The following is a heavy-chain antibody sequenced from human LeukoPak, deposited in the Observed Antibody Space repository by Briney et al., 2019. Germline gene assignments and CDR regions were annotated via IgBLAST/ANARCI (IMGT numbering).Heavy chain of an antibody. D-gene: IGHD6-19*01. CDR1: GDSVSSNSAA. Sequence: SQTLSLTCAISGDSVSSNSAAWNWIRQSPSRGLEWLGRTYYRSKWYNDYAVSVKSRITINPDTSKNQFSLQLSSVTAADTAVYYCASRIAVAETDYYYYGMDVWGQGTTVTVSS. J-gene: IGHJ6*02. CDR2: TYYRSKWYN. V-gene: IGHV6-1*01. CDR3: ASRIAVAETDYYYYGMDV.